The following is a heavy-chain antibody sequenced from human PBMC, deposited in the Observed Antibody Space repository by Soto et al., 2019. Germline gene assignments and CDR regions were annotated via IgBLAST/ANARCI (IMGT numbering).Heavy chain of an antibody. CDR2: MNPNSGNT. CDR3: AREESGAVALGY. D-gene: IGHD6-19*01. Sequence: QVQLVQSGAEVKKPGASVKVSCKASGYTFTSYDINWVRQATGQGLEWMGWMNPNSGNTGYAQKFQGRVTMTRNTPISTGYLEVRRLRTEGTAGYYCAREESGAVALGYWGPGTLVNVSS. J-gene: IGHJ4*02. V-gene: IGHV1-8*01. CDR1: GYTFTSYD.